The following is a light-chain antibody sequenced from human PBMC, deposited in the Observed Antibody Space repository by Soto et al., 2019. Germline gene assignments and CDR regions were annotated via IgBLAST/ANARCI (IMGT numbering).Light chain of an antibody. V-gene: IGKV1-33*01. Sequence: DIQMTQSPSSLSASAGYRVTITCQASQDISNYLNWYQQKPGKAPKLLIYDASNLETGVPSRFSGSGSGTDFTFTISSLQPEDIATYYCQQYDNPALTFGGGTKVDIK. CDR1: QDISNY. CDR3: QQYDNPALT. J-gene: IGKJ4*01. CDR2: DAS.